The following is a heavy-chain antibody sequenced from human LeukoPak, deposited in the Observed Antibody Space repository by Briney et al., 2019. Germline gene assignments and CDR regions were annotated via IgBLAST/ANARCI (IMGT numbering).Heavy chain of an antibody. Sequence: GASVKVSCKASGYTFINYYMHWVRQAPGQGLEWRGIINPSGGSTSYAQKFQGRVTMTRDTSTSTVYMELSSLRSEDTAVYYCARDESTSILWWWGQGTLVTVSS. CDR1: GYTFINYY. D-gene: IGHD2-21*01. CDR2: INPSGGST. J-gene: IGHJ1*01. CDR3: ARDESTSILWW. V-gene: IGHV1-46*01.